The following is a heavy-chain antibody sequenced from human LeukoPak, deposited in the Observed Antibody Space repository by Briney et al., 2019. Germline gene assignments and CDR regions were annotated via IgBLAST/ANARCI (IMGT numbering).Heavy chain of an antibody. CDR2: INPSGGST. Sequence: ASVKVSCKASGYTFTSYYMHWVRQAPGQGLEWMGIINPSGGSTSYAQKFQGRVTMTRDMSTSTVYMELSSLRSEDTAVYYCAGRYSGYDDAFDIWGQGTMVTVSS. V-gene: IGHV1-46*01. J-gene: IGHJ3*02. CDR3: AGRYSGYDDAFDI. D-gene: IGHD5-12*01. CDR1: GYTFTSYY.